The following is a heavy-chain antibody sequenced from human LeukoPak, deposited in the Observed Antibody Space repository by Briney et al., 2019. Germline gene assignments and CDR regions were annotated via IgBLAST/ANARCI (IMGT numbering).Heavy chain of an antibody. CDR2: IYYSGGT. CDR3: AREEVVDGYKFLDY. D-gene: IGHD5-24*01. V-gene: IGHV4-59*01. CDR1: GGSISSYY. Sequence: SETLSLTCTVSGGSISSYYWSWIRQPPGKGLEWIGYIYYSGGTNYNPSLKSRVTISVDTSKNQFSLKLSSVTAADTAVYYCAREEVVDGYKFLDYWGQGTLVTVSS. J-gene: IGHJ4*02.